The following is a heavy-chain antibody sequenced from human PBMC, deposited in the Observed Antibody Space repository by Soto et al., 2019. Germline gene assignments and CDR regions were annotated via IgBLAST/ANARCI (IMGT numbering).Heavy chain of an antibody. D-gene: IGHD6-19*01. V-gene: IGHV1-46*01. Sequence: QVQLVQSGAEVKKPGASVKVSCKASGYSFTSYYMYWVRQATGQGLEWMGIIDASGGSTSYEQKFQGRVTMTSDTSTRTVYMELSSLRSEDTAVYYCARVSVVGTSGWLDPWGQGTLVTVSS. CDR3: ARVSVVGTSGWLDP. J-gene: IGHJ5*02. CDR1: GYSFTSYY. CDR2: IDASGGST.